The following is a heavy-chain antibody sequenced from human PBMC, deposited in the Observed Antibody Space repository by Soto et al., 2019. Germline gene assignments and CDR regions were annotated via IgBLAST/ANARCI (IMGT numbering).Heavy chain of an antibody. CDR3: ARDDAFGNENAFDL. J-gene: IGHJ3*01. D-gene: IGHD1-1*01. CDR2: ISPK. CDR1: GFSFRTYG. V-gene: IGHV3-33*01. Sequence: GGSLRLSCAVSGFSFRTYGFHRVRQPPGKGLEWVAVISPKGHSDSVEGRFTISRDNSKDTLYLQMNNLRAEGTAVYYCARDDAFGNENAFDLWGQGTMVTVSS.